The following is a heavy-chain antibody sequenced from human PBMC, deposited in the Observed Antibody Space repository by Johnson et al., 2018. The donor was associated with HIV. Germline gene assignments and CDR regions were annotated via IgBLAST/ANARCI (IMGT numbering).Heavy chain of an antibody. CDR3: ARSGPNWAFDF. Sequence: VQLVESGGGVVKPGGSLRLSCAASGFTFSSYGMHWVRQAPGKGLVWVSRISSDGSSTYYADSVKGRFTISRDNAKNTMFVQMNSLRAEDTAVYYCARSGPNWAFDFWGQGTMVTVSS. CDR1: GFTFSSYG. D-gene: IGHD1-1*01. V-gene: IGHV3-74*02. J-gene: IGHJ3*01. CDR2: ISSDGSST.